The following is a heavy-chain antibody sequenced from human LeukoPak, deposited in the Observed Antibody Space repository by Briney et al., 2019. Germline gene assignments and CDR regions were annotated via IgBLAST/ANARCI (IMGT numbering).Heavy chain of an antibody. V-gene: IGHV4-39*01. CDR2: IYYSGST. J-gene: IGHJ4*02. D-gene: IGHD3-22*01. CDR3: ATPDSSGYYHLY. Sequence: SETLSLTCTVSGGSISSSSYYWGWIRQPPGKGLEWIGNIYYSGSTYYNPSLESRVTISVDTSKNQFSLKLSSVTAADTAVYYCATPDSSGYYHLYWGQGTLVTVSS. CDR1: GGSISSSSYY.